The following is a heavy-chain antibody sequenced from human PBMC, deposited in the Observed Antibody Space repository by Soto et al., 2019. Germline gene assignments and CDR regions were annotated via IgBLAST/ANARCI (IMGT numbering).Heavy chain of an antibody. CDR1: GFTVSGNF. CDR3: ARDAYPLGRQDY. Sequence: GGSLRLSCAASGFTVSGNFMSWVRQAPGKGLEWVSLIYSGGGTYYADSVKGRFTISRDDSKNTLYLQMNSLRAEDTAVYYCARDAYPLGRQDYWGQGTLVTVSS. J-gene: IGHJ4*02. CDR2: IYSGGGT. V-gene: IGHV3-53*01. D-gene: IGHD1-1*01.